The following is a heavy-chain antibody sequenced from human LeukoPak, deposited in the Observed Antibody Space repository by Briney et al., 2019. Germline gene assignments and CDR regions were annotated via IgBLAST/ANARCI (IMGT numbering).Heavy chain of an antibody. V-gene: IGHV3-64D*06. D-gene: IGHD6-13*01. J-gene: IGHJ4*02. CDR1: GFNFSSYT. CDR2: ISSNVGST. Sequence: GGSLRFSCSASGFNFSSYTMHWVRQGPGMGLEYVSTISSNVGSTYYEDSVRGRFTISRDNSKNTLYLQMSSLRAEDTAVYYCVTSSRSWYEFVYWGQGTLVTVSS. CDR3: VTSSRSWYEFVY.